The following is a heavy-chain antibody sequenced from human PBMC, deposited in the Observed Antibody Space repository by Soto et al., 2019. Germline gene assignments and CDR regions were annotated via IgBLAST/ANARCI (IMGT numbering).Heavy chain of an antibody. CDR3: ARVKRGAAAGSPIYYFDY. Sequence: SETLSLTCAVYGGSFSGYYWSWIRQPPGKGLEWIGEINHSGSTNYNPSLKSRVTISVDTSKNQFSLKLSSVTAADTAVYYCARVKRGAAAGSPIYYFDYWGQGTLVTVSS. D-gene: IGHD6-13*01. CDR2: INHSGST. CDR1: GGSFSGYY. J-gene: IGHJ4*02. V-gene: IGHV4-34*01.